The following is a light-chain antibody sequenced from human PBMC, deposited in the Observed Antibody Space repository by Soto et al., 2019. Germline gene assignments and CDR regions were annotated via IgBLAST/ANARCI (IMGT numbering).Light chain of an antibody. J-gene: IGLJ2*01. Sequence: QSVLTQPASVSGSPGQSITISCTGTNSDVGTYNYVSWYQQHPGKAPKFVVYEVSDRPSGVSDRFSGSKSGNTASLTIYGLQAEDEADYYCSSSTTSSTLVFGGGTKLTVL. CDR2: EVS. CDR1: NSDVGTYNY. CDR3: SSSTTSSTLV. V-gene: IGLV2-14*01.